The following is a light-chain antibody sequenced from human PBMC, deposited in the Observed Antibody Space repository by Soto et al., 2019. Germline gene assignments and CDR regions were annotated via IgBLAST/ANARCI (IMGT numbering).Light chain of an antibody. J-gene: IGKJ4*01. Sequence: ELVLTQSPGTLSLSPGERATLSCRASQSVSSYLTWYQQKPGQAPRLLIYGVSSRATGIPDRFSGSGSGTDFTLTISRLEPEDFAVYYCQQYGSSPLTFGGGTKVEIK. CDR2: GVS. CDR3: QQYGSSPLT. V-gene: IGKV3-20*01. CDR1: QSVSSY.